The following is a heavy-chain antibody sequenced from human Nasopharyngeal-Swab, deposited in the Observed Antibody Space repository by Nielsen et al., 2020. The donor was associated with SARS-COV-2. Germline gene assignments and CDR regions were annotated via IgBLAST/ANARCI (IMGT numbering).Heavy chain of an antibody. Sequence: GESLKISCSASGFNFTSYAIHCVRQPPGKGLEWGAVVSYDGTNTFYADSVKGRFAISRDNSKSTVSLQMNSLRSEDTAVYYCAKDRGGRSLDSWGQGTLVTVSS. CDR1: GFNFTSYA. V-gene: IGHV3-30-3*02. J-gene: IGHJ4*02. D-gene: IGHD3-16*01. CDR3: AKDRGGRSLDS. CDR2: VSYDGTNT.